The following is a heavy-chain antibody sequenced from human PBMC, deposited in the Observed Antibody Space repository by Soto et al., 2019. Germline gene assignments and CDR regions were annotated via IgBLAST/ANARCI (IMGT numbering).Heavy chain of an antibody. CDR2: ISAHNGNT. CDR1: GYTFTSYG. CDR3: ARGRYGDY. J-gene: IGHJ4*02. D-gene: IGHD1-1*01. V-gene: IGHV1-18*01. Sequence: QVHLVQSGAEVKKSGASVKVSCKASGYTFTSYGITWVRQAPGQGLVWMGWISAHNGNTDYAQKLERIVIVTRDTSTSTAYMELRSLRSDDTAVYYCARGRYGDYWGQGALVTVSS.